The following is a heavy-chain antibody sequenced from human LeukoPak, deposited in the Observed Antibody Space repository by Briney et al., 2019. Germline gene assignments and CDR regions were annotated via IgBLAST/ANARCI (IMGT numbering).Heavy chain of an antibody. CDR3: ARGQFRYYYGSGRRTRVGWFDP. CDR1: GYTFPSYD. J-gene: IGHJ5*02. CDR2: MNPNSGNT. V-gene: IGHV1-8*01. D-gene: IGHD3-10*01. Sequence: ASVKVSCKASGYTFPSYDINWVRQATGQGLEWMGWMNPNSGNTGYAQKFQGRVTMTRNTSISTAYMELSSLRSEDTAVYYCARGQFRYYYGSGRRTRVGWFDPWGQGTLVTVSS.